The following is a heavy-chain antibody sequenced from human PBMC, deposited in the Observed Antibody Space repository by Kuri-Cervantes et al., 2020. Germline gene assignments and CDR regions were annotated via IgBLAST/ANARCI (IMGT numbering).Heavy chain of an antibody. CDR2: IIPIFGTA. V-gene: IGHV1-69*05. J-gene: IGHJ6*03. CDR3: ARGGDYDSSGYSSGYYYYMDV. CDR1: GGTFSSYA. Sequence: SVKVSCKASGGTFSSYAISWVRQAPGQGLEWMGGIIPIFGTANYAQKFQGRVTITTDESTSTAYIELSSLRSEDTAVYYCARGGDYDSSGYSSGYYYYMDVWGKGTTVTVSS. D-gene: IGHD3-22*01.